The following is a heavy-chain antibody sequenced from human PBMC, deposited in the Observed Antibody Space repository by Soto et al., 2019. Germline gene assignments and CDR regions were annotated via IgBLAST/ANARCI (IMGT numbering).Heavy chain of an antibody. CDR1: GFTFSSYS. Sequence: EVQLVESGGDLVQPGGSLRLSCAASGFTFSSYSMNWVRQAPGKGLEWVSYISSGSATIYYADSVKGRFTISRDNAKNSLYLQMSSLRDDDTAVYYCARDSASYSSSSGSYWYFDLWGRGTLVTVSS. V-gene: IGHV3-48*02. D-gene: IGHD6-6*01. J-gene: IGHJ2*01. CDR3: ARDSASYSSSSGSYWYFDL. CDR2: ISSGSATI.